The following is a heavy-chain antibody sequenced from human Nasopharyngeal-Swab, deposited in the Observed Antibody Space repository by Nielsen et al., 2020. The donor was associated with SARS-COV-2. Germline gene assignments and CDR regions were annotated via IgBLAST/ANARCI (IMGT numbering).Heavy chain of an antibody. CDR2: ISYDGSNK. V-gene: IGHV3-30*04. CDR3: ARAGSSWLGFYFDY. Sequence: GESLQISCAASGFTFSSYAMHWVRQAPGKGLEWVAVISYDGSNKYYADSVKGRFTISRDNSKNTLYLQMNSLRAEDTAVYYCARAGSSWLGFYFDYWGQGTLVTVSS. CDR1: GFTFSSYA. D-gene: IGHD6-13*01. J-gene: IGHJ4*02.